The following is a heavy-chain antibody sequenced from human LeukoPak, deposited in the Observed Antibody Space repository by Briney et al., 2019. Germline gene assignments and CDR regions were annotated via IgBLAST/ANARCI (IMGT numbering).Heavy chain of an antibody. V-gene: IGHV3-30*02. J-gene: IGHJ4*02. Sequence: PGGSLRLSCAASGFIFSNHGMHWVRQAPGKGLEWVAFVRYDGKDQYYVDSVRGRFTISRDNSKNTLFLQMNSLRAEDTAVYYCVRGGFEWDLPSGRYYWGQGTLVIVSS. CDR3: VRGGFEWDLPSGRYY. CDR1: GFIFSNHG. D-gene: IGHD1-26*01. CDR2: VRYDGKDQ.